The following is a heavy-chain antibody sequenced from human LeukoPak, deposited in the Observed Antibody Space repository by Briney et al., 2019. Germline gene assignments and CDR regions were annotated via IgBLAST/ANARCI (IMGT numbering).Heavy chain of an antibody. CDR1: GFTFDDYA. J-gene: IGHJ4*02. V-gene: IGHV3-9*01. CDR3: AKGVLRFLEWLSDY. CDR2: ISWNSGSI. Sequence: GRSLRLSCAASGFTFDDYAMHWVRQAPGKGLEWVSGISWNSGSIGYADSVKGRFTTSRDNAKNSLYLQMNSLRAEDTALYYCAKGVLRFLEWLSDYWGQGTLVTVSS. D-gene: IGHD3-3*01.